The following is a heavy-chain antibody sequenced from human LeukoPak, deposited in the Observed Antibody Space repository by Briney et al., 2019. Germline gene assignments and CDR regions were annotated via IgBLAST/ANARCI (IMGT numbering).Heavy chain of an antibody. CDR1: GFTVSSNY. V-gene: IGHV3-53*01. Sequence: PGGSLRLSCAASGFTVSSNYVNWVRQAPGKGLEWVSVIYSGGDTYYADSVKGRFTLSRDNSKNLLYLQMNSLRAEDTAVYYCARGGAARSAGHWGQGTLVTVSS. CDR3: ARGGAARSAGH. J-gene: IGHJ4*02. D-gene: IGHD6-6*01. CDR2: IYSGGDT.